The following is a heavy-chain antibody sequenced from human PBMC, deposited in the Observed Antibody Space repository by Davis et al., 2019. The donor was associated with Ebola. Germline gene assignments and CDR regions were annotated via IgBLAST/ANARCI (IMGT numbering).Heavy chain of an antibody. J-gene: IGHJ4*02. Sequence: SETLSLTCTVSGGSISSYYWSWIRQPPGKGLEWIGEINHSGSTNYNPSLKSRVTISVDTSKNQFSLKLSSVTAADTAVYYCARSLYYYDSSGYYRYWGQGTLVTVSS. CDR2: INHSGST. CDR1: GGSISSYY. V-gene: IGHV4-34*01. D-gene: IGHD3-22*01. CDR3: ARSLYYYDSSGYYRY.